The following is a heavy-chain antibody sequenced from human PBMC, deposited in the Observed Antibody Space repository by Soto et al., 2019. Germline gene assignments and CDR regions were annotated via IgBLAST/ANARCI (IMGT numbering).Heavy chain of an antibody. CDR2: IIPIFGTA. V-gene: IGHV1-69*01. CDR3: ARGAATVTNYYYYGMDV. Sequence: QVQLVQSGAEVKKPGSSVKVSCKASGGTFSSYAISWVRQAPGQGLEWVGGIIPIFGTANYAQKSQGRVTITADESTSTAYMELSSLRSEDTAVYYCARGAATVTNYYYYGMDVWGQGTTVTVSS. CDR1: GGTFSSYA. J-gene: IGHJ6*02. D-gene: IGHD4-17*01.